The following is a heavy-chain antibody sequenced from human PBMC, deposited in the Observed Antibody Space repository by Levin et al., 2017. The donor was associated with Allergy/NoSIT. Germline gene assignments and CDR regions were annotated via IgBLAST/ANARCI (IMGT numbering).Heavy chain of an antibody. CDR3: ARYSSSNHFDY. V-gene: IGHV1-69*13. J-gene: IGHJ4*02. D-gene: IGHD6-6*01. Sequence: VKVSCKASGGTFSSYGISWVRQAPGQGLEWMGGIVPMFGTTNYAQKFQGRVTINADKSTGTAYMELSSLRSEDTAMYYCARYSSSNHFDYWGQGTLVTVSA. CDR1: GGTFSSYG. CDR2: IVPMFGTT.